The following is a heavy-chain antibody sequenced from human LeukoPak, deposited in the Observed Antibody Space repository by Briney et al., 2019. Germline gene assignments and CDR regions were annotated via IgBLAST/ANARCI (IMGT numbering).Heavy chain of an antibody. CDR3: AAQVPPFGFIFDY. V-gene: IGHV1-69*02. Sequence: GASVKVSCRACGCTVSSCTISWVRQATGQGLEWMGRIIPILGIANYAQKFQGRVTIIADKSTSTAYMELSSLRSEDTAVYDCAAQVPPFGFIFDYWGQGSLVTVSS. D-gene: IGHD2-2*01. J-gene: IGHJ4*02. CDR2: IIPILGIA. CDR1: GCTVSSCT.